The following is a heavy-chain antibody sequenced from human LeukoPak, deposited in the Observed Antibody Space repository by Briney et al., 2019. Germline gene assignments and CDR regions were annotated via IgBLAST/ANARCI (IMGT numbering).Heavy chain of an antibody. CDR1: GFTVSSNY. CDR3: ARVRVWFGELLDY. V-gene: IGHV3-66*01. J-gene: IGHJ4*02. CDR2: IYSGGST. Sequence: PGGSLRLSCAASGFTVSSNYMSWVRQAPGKGLEWVSVIYSGGSTYYADSVKGRFTISRDNSKNTLYLQMNSLRAEDTAVHYCARVRVWFGELLDYWGQGTLVTVSS. D-gene: IGHD3-10*01.